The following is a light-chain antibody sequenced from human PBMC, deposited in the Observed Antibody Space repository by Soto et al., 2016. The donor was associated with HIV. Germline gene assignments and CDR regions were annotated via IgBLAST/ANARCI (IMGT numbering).Light chain of an antibody. Sequence: SYVLIQPPSLSVAPGQTARITCGGNNIGTKSVHWYHQKPGQAPVLVVYDDTDRPSGIPARFSGSTSGNTASLTITGAQAEDEAAYYCNSRDTNSDHDLEVFGGRDQGDCP. CDR3: NSRDTNSDHDLEV. CDR2: DDT. J-gene: IGLJ2*01. V-gene: IGLV3-21*02. CDR1: NIGTKS.